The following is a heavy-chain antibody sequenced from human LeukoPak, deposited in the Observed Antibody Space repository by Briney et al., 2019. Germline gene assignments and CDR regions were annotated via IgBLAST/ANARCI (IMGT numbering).Heavy chain of an antibody. V-gene: IGHV4-34*01. Sequence: SETLSLTCAVYGGSFSGYYWSWIRQPPGKGLEWIGEINHSGSTNYNPSLKSRVTISVDTSKNQFSLKLSSVTAADTAVYYCARAGAVYAIIYYYMDVWGKGTTVTVSS. CDR3: ARAGAVYAIIYYYMDV. CDR2: INHSGST. CDR1: GGSFSGYY. D-gene: IGHD2-8*01. J-gene: IGHJ6*03.